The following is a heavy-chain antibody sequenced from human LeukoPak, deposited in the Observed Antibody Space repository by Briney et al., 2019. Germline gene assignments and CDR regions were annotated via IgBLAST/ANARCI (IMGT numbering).Heavy chain of an antibody. CDR3: ARVRFRNYDAFDI. D-gene: IGHD1-7*01. Sequence: KSSETLSLTCTVSGGSISSSSYYWGWIRQPPGKGLEWIGSIYYSGSTYYNPSLKSRVTISVDTSKNQFSLKLSSVTAADTAVYYCARVRFRNYDAFDIWGQGTMVTVSS. CDR2: IYYSGST. J-gene: IGHJ3*02. CDR1: GGSISSSSYY. V-gene: IGHV4-39*07.